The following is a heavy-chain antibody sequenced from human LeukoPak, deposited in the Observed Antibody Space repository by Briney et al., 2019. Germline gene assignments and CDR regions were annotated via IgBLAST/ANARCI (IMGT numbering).Heavy chain of an antibody. J-gene: IGHJ4*02. CDR3: ARPGYSSGWYGYYFDY. Sequence: PGGSLRLSCAASGFTFSSYEMNWVRQAPGKGLEWVSYISSSGSTIYYADSVKGRFTISRDNAKNSLYLQMNSLRAEDTAVYYCARPGYSSGWYGYYFDYWGQGTLVTVAS. V-gene: IGHV3-48*03. D-gene: IGHD6-19*01. CDR2: ISSSGSTI. CDR1: GFTFSSYE.